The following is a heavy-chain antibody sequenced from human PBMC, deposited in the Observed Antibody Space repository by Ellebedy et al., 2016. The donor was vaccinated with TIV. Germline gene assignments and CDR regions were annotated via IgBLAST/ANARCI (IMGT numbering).Heavy chain of an antibody. CDR2: INPNSGGT. J-gene: IGHJ6*02. Sequence: ASVKVSCKASGYTFTDYYVHWVRQAPGQGLDWMGWINPNSGGTKYAQKFQGRVTMTRDTSVNTAYMELSRLQSDDTAVYYCARVLRATSGMDVWGQGTTVTVS. V-gene: IGHV1-2*02. D-gene: IGHD4/OR15-4a*01. CDR1: GYTFTDYY. CDR3: ARVLRATSGMDV.